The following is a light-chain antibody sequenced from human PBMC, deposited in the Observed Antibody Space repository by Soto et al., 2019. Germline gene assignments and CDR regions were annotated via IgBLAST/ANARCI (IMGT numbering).Light chain of an antibody. Sequence: QCVLTRPPSLSGAAGEGVTLSCPGTSSDVGSYNRVSWYQQPPGTAPKLMIYEVSNRPSGVPDRFSGSKSGNTASLTISGLQAEDEADYYCSSFTSSSTYVFGTGTKVTVL. J-gene: IGLJ1*01. CDR3: SSFTSSSTYV. CDR2: EVS. CDR1: SSDVGSYNR. V-gene: IGLV2-18*02.